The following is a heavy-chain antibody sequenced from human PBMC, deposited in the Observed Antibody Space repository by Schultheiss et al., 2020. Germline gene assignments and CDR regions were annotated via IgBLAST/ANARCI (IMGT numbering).Heavy chain of an antibody. V-gene: IGHV4-39*01. CDR2: IYYSGST. Sequence: SETLSLTCTVSGGSISSSSYYWGWIRQPPGKGLEWIGSIYYSGSTYYNPSLKSRVTISVDTSKNQFSLKLSSVTAADTAVYYCARGGITIFGVVMGSEYNWFDPWGQGTLVTVSS. J-gene: IGHJ5*02. CDR1: GGSISSSSYY. CDR3: ARGGITIFGVVMGSEYNWFDP. D-gene: IGHD3-3*01.